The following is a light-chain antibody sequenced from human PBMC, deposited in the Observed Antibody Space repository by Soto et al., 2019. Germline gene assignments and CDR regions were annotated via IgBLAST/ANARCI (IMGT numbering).Light chain of an antibody. CDR1: SGDIGGYDY. J-gene: IGLJ1*01. V-gene: IGLV2-8*01. CDR2: EVT. Sequence: QSVLTQPPSASGSPGQSVTISCTGTSGDIGGYDYVSWYQQHPGKAPKLMIYEVTKRPLGVPDRFSGSKSGITASLTVSGLQAEDEADYYCSSYAGSNNPYVFGTGTKLTVL. CDR3: SSYAGSNNPYV.